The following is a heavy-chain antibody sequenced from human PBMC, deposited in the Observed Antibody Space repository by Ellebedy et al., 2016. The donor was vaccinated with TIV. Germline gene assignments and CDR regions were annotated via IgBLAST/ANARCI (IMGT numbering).Heavy chain of an antibody. CDR2: IVVGSGST. Sequence: SVKVSXXASGFTFTSSAVQWVRQARGQRLEWIGWIVVGSGSTNYAQKFQERVTITRDMSTSTAYMELSSLRSEDTAVYYCAAAYCGGDCQIDYWGQGTLVTVSS. D-gene: IGHD2-21*01. V-gene: IGHV1-58*01. CDR3: AAAYCGGDCQIDY. J-gene: IGHJ4*02. CDR1: GFTFTSSA.